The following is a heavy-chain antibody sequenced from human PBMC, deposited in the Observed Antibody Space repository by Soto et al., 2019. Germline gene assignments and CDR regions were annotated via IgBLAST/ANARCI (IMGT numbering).Heavy chain of an antibody. CDR3: ARMVTHTVMSY. D-gene: IGHD5-18*01. J-gene: IGHJ4*02. V-gene: IGHV1-69*01. CDR1: GGTFSSYA. CDR2: IIPIFGTA. Sequence: QVQLVQSGAEVKKPGSSVKVSCKASGGTFSSYAISWVRQAPGEGLGWMGGIIPIFGTASYAQKFQGRVTITADESTSTAYMELSSLRSEDTAVYYCARMVTHTVMSYWGQGTLVTVSS.